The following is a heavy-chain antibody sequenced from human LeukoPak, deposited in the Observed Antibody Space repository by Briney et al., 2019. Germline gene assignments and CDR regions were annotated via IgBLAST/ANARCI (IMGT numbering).Heavy chain of an antibody. J-gene: IGHJ4*02. V-gene: IGHV3-48*02. CDR3: ARGDHCTNGVCYNSPFDY. CDR2: ISSSSSTI. D-gene: IGHD2-8*01. Sequence: GGSLRLSCAASGFTFSSYSMNWVRQAPGKGLEWVSYISSSSSTIYYADSVKGRFTISRDNAKNSLYPQMNSLRDEDTAVYYCARGDHCTNGVCYNSPFDYWGQGTLVTVSS. CDR1: GFTFSSYS.